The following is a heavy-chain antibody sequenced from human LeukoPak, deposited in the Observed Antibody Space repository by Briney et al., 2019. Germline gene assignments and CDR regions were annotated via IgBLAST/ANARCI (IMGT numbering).Heavy chain of an antibody. CDR3: ARRLDSSAWIDY. CDR2: IYYSGSINY. CDR1: GVSISTYY. Sequence: SETLSLTCSVSGVSISTYYWSWIRQPPGKGLEWIGYIYYSGSINYNYNPSLKSRVTISVDKSKNQFSLKLSSVTAADTAVYYCARRLDSSAWIDYWGQGTLVSVSS. V-gene: IGHV4-59*08. D-gene: IGHD6-19*01. J-gene: IGHJ4*02.